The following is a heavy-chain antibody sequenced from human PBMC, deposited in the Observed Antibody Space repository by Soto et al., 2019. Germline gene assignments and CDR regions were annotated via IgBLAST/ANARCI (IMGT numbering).Heavy chain of an antibody. V-gene: IGHV3-30-3*01. Sequence: GGSLRLSCAASGFTFSSYAMHWVRQAPGKGLEWVAVISYDGSNKYYADSVKGRFTISRNNSKNTLYLQMNSLRAEDTAVYYCARARYYDSSGYYFDYWGQGTLVTVSS. CDR2: ISYDGSNK. J-gene: IGHJ4*02. D-gene: IGHD3-22*01. CDR1: GFTFSSYA. CDR3: ARARYYDSSGYYFDY.